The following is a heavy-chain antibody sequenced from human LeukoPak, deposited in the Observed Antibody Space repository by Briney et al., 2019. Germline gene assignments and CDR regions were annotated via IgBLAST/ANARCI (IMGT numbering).Heavy chain of an antibody. CDR1: GGSISSYY. D-gene: IGHD3-22*01. V-gene: IGHV4-59*12. CDR2: IYYSGST. Sequence: PSETLSLTSTVSGGSISSYYWSWIRQPPGKGLEWIGYIYYSGSTNYNPSLKSRVTISVETSKNEFSLKLSSVTAADTAVYYCARGLPMTVVVSDNWFDPWGQGTLVTVSS. CDR3: ARGLPMTVVVSDNWFDP. J-gene: IGHJ5*02.